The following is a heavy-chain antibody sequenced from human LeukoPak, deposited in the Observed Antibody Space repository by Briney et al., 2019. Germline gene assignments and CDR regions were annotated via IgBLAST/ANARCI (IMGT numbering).Heavy chain of an antibody. V-gene: IGHV3-7*01. D-gene: IGHD2-2*01. CDR3: ARAWPGYCSSTSCYYFDY. Sequence: GGSLRLSCAASGFTFSSYWMSWVRQAPGKGLEWVANIMQDGSEKYYVDSVKGRFTVSRDNAKNSLYLQMNSLRAEDTAVYYCARAWPGYCSSTSCYYFDYWGQGTLVTVSS. J-gene: IGHJ4*02. CDR2: IMQDGSEK. CDR1: GFTFSSYW.